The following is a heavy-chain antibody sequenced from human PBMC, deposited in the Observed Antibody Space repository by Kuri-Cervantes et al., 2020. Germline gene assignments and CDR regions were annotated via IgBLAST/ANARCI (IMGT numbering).Heavy chain of an antibody. V-gene: IGHV4-4*02. CDR2: IYHSGST. Sequence: SETLSLTCAVSGGSISSSNWWSWVRQPPGKGLEWIGEIYHSGSTNYNPSLKSRVTISVDTSKNQFSLKLNSVTAADTAVYYCVRVASSLVPAAAFDYWGQGTLVTVSS. J-gene: IGHJ4*02. CDR1: GGSISSSNW. CDR3: VRVASSLVPAAAFDY. D-gene: IGHD2-2*01.